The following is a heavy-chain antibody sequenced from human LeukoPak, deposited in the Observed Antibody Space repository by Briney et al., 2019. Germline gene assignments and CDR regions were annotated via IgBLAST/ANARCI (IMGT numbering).Heavy chain of an antibody. J-gene: IGHJ3*02. V-gene: IGHV3-30*18. CDR3: AKGHDSSGYYYSDAFDI. D-gene: IGHD3-22*01. Sequence: GGSLRLSCAASGFTFSTYWMSWVRQAPGKGLEWVAVISYDGSNKYYADSVKGRFTISRDNSKNTLYLQMNSLRAEDTAVYYCAKGHDSSGYYYSDAFDIWGQGTMVTVSS. CDR1: GFTFSTYW. CDR2: ISYDGSNK.